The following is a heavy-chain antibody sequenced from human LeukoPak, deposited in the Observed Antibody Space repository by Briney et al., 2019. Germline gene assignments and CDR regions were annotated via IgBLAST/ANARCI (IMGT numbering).Heavy chain of an antibody. Sequence: SETLSLTCTVSGGSISSYYWSWIRQPPGKGLEWIGYIYYSGSTSYNPSLKSRVTISVDTSKNQFSLKLSSVTAADTAVYYCARHYYYGMDVWGQGTLVTVSS. CDR3: ARHYYYGMDV. CDR1: GGSISSYY. V-gene: IGHV4-59*08. J-gene: IGHJ6*02. CDR2: IYYSGST.